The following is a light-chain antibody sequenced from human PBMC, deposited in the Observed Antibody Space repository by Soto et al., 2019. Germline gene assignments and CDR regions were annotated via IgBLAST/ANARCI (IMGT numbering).Light chain of an antibody. CDR1: SSDVGGYNF. V-gene: IGLV2-14*01. CDR2: DVS. J-gene: IGLJ2*01. CDR3: SSYTSGSTPVV. Sequence: QSALTQPASVSGSPGQSITISCTGTSSDVGGYNFVSWYQQHPGKAPKLMIYDVSYRPSGVSNRFSGSKSGNTASLTISGLQAEDEADYYCSSYTSGSTPVVLGGGTKLTVL.